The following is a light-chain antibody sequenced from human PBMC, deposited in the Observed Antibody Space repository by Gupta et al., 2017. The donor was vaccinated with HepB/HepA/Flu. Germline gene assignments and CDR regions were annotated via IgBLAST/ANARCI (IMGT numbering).Light chain of an antibody. CDR3: QQYDESPCT. CDR2: ATS. CDR1: QTININF. V-gene: IGKV3-20*01. Sequence: VLLTQSPGTLSLSPGERGTLSCRASQTININFLVWYQQKPGQAPRLLFYATSRATDVPDRFSGSGSGTDFTLTIDRREPEDVAVYYCQQYDESPCTFGQGTKVEIK. J-gene: IGKJ1*01.